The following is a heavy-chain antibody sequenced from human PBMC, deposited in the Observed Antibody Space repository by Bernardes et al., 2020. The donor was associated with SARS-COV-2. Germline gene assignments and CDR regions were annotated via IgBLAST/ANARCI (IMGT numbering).Heavy chain of an antibody. J-gene: IGHJ4*02. CDR2: IHYSEST. CDR3: ARDQRITIFGVVIEGAFDY. D-gene: IGHD3-3*01. Sequence: SETLSLTCTVSGGSVSSGSYYWRWIRQPPGKGLEWIGYIHYSESTNYNPSLKSRVTISVDTSKNQFSLKLSSVTAADTAVYYCARDQRITIFGVVIEGAFDYWGQGTLVTVSS. CDR1: GGSVSSGSYY. V-gene: IGHV4-61*01.